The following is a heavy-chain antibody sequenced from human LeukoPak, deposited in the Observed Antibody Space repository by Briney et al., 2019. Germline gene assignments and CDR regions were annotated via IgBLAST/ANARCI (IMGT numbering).Heavy chain of an antibody. D-gene: IGHD4-23*01. CDR1: GFTFSSYS. V-gene: IGHV3-21*01. Sequence: GGSLRLSCAASGFTFSSYSMNWVRQAPGKGLEWVSSISSISTYIYYADSVKGRFTISRDNAKNSLYLQMNSLRAEDTAVYYCARVGAMTTVITRFDYWGQGTLVTVSS. CDR3: ARVGAMTTVITRFDY. CDR2: ISSISTYI. J-gene: IGHJ4*02.